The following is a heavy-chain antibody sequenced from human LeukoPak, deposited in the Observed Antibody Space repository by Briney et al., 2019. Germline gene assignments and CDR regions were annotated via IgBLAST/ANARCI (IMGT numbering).Heavy chain of an antibody. V-gene: IGHV1-2*06. CDR3: ARVTYSSSSGKLDY. D-gene: IGHD6-6*01. Sequence: ASVKVSCKASGYTFTGYYMHWVRQAPGQGLEWMGRINPNSGGTNYAQKFQGRVTMTRDTSISTAYMELSRLRSDDTAVYYCARVTYSSSSGKLDYWGQGTLVTVSS. J-gene: IGHJ4*02. CDR1: GYTFTGYY. CDR2: INPNSGGT.